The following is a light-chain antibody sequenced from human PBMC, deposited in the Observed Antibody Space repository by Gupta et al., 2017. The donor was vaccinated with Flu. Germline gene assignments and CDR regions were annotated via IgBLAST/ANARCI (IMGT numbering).Light chain of an antibody. V-gene: IGLV2-14*01. CDR3: CSYAGSSTWV. Sequence: TSSDVGGYNYVSWCQQYPGKAPKVMIYEVNNRPSGVSHHFSGSRSGNTASLTISGLQAEDEADYYCCSYAGSSTWVFGPGTTFTVL. CDR1: SSDVGGYNY. J-gene: IGLJ1*01. CDR2: EVN.